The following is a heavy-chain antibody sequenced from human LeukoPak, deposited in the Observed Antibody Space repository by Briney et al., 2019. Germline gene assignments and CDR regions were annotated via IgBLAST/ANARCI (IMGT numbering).Heavy chain of an antibody. V-gene: IGHV3-30*04. CDR1: GFTFSTYA. Sequence: GGSLRLSCAASGFTFSTYAMHWVRQAPGKGLEWVAVISHDGSSKYYADSVKGRFTISRDNSKNTLYLQMNSLRAEDTAVYYCARVQRLALLGIIDYWGQGTLVTVSS. CDR3: ARVQRLALLGIIDY. D-gene: IGHD2-21*01. CDR2: ISHDGSSK. J-gene: IGHJ4*02.